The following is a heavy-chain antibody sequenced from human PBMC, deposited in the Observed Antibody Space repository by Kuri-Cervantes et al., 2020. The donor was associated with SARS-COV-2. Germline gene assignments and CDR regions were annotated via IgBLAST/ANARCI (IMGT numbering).Heavy chain of an antibody. CDR3: ARGQGWGLYARHGFDY. D-gene: IGHD2/OR15-2a*01. J-gene: IGHJ4*02. V-gene: IGHV1-2*02. CDR1: GYTFTGYY. Sequence: ASVKVSCKASGYTFTGYYMHWVRQAPGQGLEWMGWISPNSGGTNYAQKFQGRVTMTRDTSISTAYMELGRLRSDDTAVYYCARGQGWGLYARHGFDYWGQGTLVTVSS. CDR2: ISPNSGGT.